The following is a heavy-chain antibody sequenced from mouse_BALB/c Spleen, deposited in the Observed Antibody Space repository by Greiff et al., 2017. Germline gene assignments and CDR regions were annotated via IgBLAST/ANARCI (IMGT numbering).Heavy chain of an antibody. V-gene: IGHV5-9-4*01. CDR2: ISSGGSYT. CDR1: GFTFSSYA. D-gene: IGHD2-4*01. J-gene: IGHJ3*01. CDR3: ARETTMITGAWFAY. Sequence: EVQRVESGGGLVKPGGSLKLSCAASGFTFSSYAMSWVRQSPEKRLEWVAEISSGGSYTYYPDTVTGRFTISRDNAKNTLYLEMSSLRSEDTAMYYCARETTMITGAWFAYWGQGTLVTVSA.